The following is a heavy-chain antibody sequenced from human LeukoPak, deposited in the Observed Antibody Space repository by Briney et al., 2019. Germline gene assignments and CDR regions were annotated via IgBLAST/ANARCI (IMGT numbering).Heavy chain of an antibody. J-gene: IGHJ4*02. CDR2: IIPIFGTA. V-gene: IGHV1-69*13. D-gene: IGHD3-22*01. CDR3: ARETDPIVGSPFSPYYFDY. Sequence: SVKVSCKASGGTLSSYAISWVRQAPGQGLEWMGGIIPIFGTANYAQKFQGRVTITADESTSTAYMELSSLRSEDTAVYYCARETDPIVGSPFSPYYFDYWGQGTLVTVSS. CDR1: GGTLSSYA.